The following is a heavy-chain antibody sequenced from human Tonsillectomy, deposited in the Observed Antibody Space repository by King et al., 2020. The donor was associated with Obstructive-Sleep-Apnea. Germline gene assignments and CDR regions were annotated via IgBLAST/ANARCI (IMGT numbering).Heavy chain of an antibody. CDR2: ISSSSSYI. CDR3: ARDKVVVSGGAFDI. Sequence: VQLVESGGGLVKPGGSLRLSCAASGFTFSSYSMNWVRQAPGKGLEWVSSISSSSSYIYYANSVKGRFTISRDNAKNSLYLQMNSLRAEDTAVYYCARDKVVVSGGAFDIWGQGTMVTVSS. V-gene: IGHV3-21*01. J-gene: IGHJ3*02. D-gene: IGHD2-2*01. CDR1: GFTFSSYS.